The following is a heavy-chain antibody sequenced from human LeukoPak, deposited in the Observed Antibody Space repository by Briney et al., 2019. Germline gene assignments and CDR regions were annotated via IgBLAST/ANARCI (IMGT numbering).Heavy chain of an antibody. V-gene: IGHV4-59*01. CDR3: ARDHPYYYDSSGYSGRDAFDI. CDR1: DGSISSYY. J-gene: IGHJ3*02. CDR2: IYYSGST. Sequence: SETLSLTCTVSDGSISSYYWSWIRQPPGKGLGWIGYIYYSGSTNYNPSLKSRVTISVDTSKNQFSLKLSSVTAADTAVYYCARDHPYYYDSSGYSGRDAFDIWGQGTMVTVSS. D-gene: IGHD3-22*01.